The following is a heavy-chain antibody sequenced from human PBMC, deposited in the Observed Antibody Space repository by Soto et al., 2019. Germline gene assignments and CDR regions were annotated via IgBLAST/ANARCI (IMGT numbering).Heavy chain of an antibody. CDR3: ARSAYISGWYCYFDF. Sequence: GGSLRLSCAASRFTFTTYAMNWVRQAPGKGLEWVALMPSDGTNEHYADSVRGRFTVSRDNSRNTLFLQMNNLRTDDTAVYYCARSAYISGWYCYFDFWGLGTLVTVSS. D-gene: IGHD6-19*01. V-gene: IGHV3-30-3*01. CDR2: MPSDGTNE. J-gene: IGHJ4*02. CDR1: RFTFTTYA.